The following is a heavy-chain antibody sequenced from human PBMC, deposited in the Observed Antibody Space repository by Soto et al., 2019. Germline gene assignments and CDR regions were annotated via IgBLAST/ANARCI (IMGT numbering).Heavy chain of an antibody. CDR1: GDSFSSHY. D-gene: IGHD3-3*01. J-gene: IGHJ5*02. Sequence: QVQLQESGPGLVKHSETLSLTCSVSGDSFSSHYWSWIRQPPGKGLEWIGYMYNSGSTSYNPSLKRRGTISVDTSKTQFSLKLSSVTAADTAVYYCARHGLLRCLSWFDPWGQGSLVTVSS. CDR2: MYNSGST. V-gene: IGHV4-59*08. CDR3: ARHGLLRCLSWFDP.